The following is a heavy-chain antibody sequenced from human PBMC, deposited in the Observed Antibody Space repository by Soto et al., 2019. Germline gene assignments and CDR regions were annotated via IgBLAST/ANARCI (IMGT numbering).Heavy chain of an antibody. V-gene: IGHV3-23*01. CDR2: ITASGGRT. CDR3: AKDTRYADYVRGFDS. Sequence: GGSLRLSCTASGFTFSSYAMTWVRQAPGRGLEGVSGITASGGRTFYADSVKGRFTISRDNSRSTLYLQMNSLRAEDTAVYYCAKDTRYADYVRGFDSWGQGTLVTVSS. D-gene: IGHD4-17*01. CDR1: GFTFSSYA. J-gene: IGHJ5*01.